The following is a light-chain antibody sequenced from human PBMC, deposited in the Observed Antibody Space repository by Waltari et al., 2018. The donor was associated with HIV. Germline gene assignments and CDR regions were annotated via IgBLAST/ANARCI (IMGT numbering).Light chain of an antibody. CDR3: QSTDNSGTHVV. CDR1: ELPSQS. CDR2: KDR. V-gene: IGLV3-25*02. Sequence: SYELTQPPSVSVSPGQTAEITCFGDELPSQSGHWYQQKPGLATVLVIYKDRQRPSGMPQRYAGSTTGTSVTLTIRGGQAEKESAYSCQSTDNSGTHVVFGGGTKLSVL. J-gene: IGLJ2*01.